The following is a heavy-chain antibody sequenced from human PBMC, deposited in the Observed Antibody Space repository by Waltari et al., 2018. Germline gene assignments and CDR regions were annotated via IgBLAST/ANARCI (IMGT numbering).Heavy chain of an antibody. J-gene: IGHJ5*02. CDR2: IYYSGST. CDR1: GGSISSYY. V-gene: IGHV4-59*01. Sequence: QVQLQESGPGLVKPSETLSLTCTVSGGSISSYYWSWIRQPPGKGLEWIGYIYYSGSTNYNPSLKSRVTISVDTSKNQFSLKLSSVTAADTAVYYCARVQVNWFDPWGQGTLDTVSS. CDR3: ARVQVNWFDP.